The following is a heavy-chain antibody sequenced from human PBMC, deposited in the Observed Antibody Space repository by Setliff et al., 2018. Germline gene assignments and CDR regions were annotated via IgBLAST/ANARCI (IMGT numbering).Heavy chain of an antibody. J-gene: IGHJ3*02. CDR2: INYLGNT. CDR1: GASFSDTY. Sequence: SETLSLTCAVYGASFSDTYWSWIRQPPGKGPEWIGDINYLGNTNYNPSLKTRVTISVDTSKNQFSLKLSSVTAADTAVYYCARALGYCSRTSCYADAFDIWGQGTMVTVSS. CDR3: ARALGYCSRTSCYADAFDI. D-gene: IGHD2-2*01. V-gene: IGHV4-34*01.